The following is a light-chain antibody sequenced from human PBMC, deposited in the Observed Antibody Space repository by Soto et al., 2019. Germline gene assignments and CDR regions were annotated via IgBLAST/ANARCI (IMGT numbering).Light chain of an antibody. V-gene: IGKV1-5*01. J-gene: IGKJ2*01. Sequence: DIHLTKSPSTLSASVGYRVTITCRASQSVTTWLAWYQQKPGKAPKLLIYDASSLESGVPSRFSGSGSGTQFTLTIGSLQPADFATYYCQQYKRDSQTFGQGTKVDI. CDR1: QSVTTW. CDR2: DAS. CDR3: QQYKRDSQT.